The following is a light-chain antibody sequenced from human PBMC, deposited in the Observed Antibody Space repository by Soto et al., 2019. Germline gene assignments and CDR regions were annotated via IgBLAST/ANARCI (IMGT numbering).Light chain of an antibody. CDR1: QSVSSK. V-gene: IGKV3-15*01. J-gene: IGKJ1*01. CDR2: GAS. Sequence: EIVTTQSPATLSVSPGEGATLSCRASQSVSSKLAWYQQKPGQAPRLLIYGASTRATGTPARFSGSGSGTEFTLIISSLQSEDSAVYYCQQYNSWLWTFGQGTKVEIK. CDR3: QQYNSWLWT.